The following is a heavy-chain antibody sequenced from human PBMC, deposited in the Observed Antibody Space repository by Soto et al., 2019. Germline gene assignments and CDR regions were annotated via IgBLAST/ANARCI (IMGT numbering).Heavy chain of an antibody. Sequence: SSETLSLTCTVTGGSIGNSTYYWNWIRHLPGKGLESIGYIFFLGSTNYNPSLKSRVTISVDTSKNQFSLKLRSVTTADTAVYYCARQFSPAAAEYYFDHWGQGTPITVSS. CDR2: IFFLGST. D-gene: IGHD6-13*01. CDR1: GGSIGNSTYY. J-gene: IGHJ4*02. V-gene: IGHV4-61*01. CDR3: ARQFSPAAAEYYFDH.